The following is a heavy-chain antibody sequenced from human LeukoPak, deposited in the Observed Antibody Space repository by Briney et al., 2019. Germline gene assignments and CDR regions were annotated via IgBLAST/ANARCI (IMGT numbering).Heavy chain of an antibody. CDR1: GFTFDDYA. V-gene: IGHV3-9*01. CDR3: AKDGAAAALYYFDY. CDR2: ISWNSGSI. J-gene: IGHJ4*02. Sequence: TGGSLRLSCAASGFTFDDYAMHWVRQAPGKGLEWVSGISWNSGSIGYADSVKGRFTISRDSAKNSLYLQMNSLRAEDTALYYCAKDGAAAALYYFDYWGQGTLVTVSS. D-gene: IGHD6-13*01.